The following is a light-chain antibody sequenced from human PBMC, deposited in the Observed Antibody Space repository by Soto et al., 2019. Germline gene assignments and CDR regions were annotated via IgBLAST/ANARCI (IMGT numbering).Light chain of an antibody. CDR1: QSINNW. J-gene: IGKJ4*01. Sequence: DIQMTQSPSTLSASVGDRVTINCRASQSINNWLAWYQQKPGKAPKFLIYDASNLESGVPSRFSGSASGTEFTLTISSLQPDDFATYYCQQYDNYPLTFGGGTKVDIK. V-gene: IGKV1-5*01. CDR2: DAS. CDR3: QQYDNYPLT.